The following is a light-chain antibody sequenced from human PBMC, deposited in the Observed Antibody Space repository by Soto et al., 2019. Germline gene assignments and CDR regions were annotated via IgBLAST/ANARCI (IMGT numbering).Light chain of an antibody. V-gene: IGKV1-39*01. CDR3: QQSYSTPPYT. CDR1: QSISSY. Sequence: DIQMTQSPSSLSASVGDRVTITCRASQSISSYLNWYQQKPGKAPKLLIYAASSLQSGVPSRFSGSGSGTDFTLTISSLQPEDFATYYCQQSYSTPPYTFGQGPKVDIK. CDR2: AAS. J-gene: IGKJ2*01.